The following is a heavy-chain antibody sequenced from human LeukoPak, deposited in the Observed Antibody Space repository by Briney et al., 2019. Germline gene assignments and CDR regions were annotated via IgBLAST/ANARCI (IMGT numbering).Heavy chain of an antibody. V-gene: IGHV4-59*01. J-gene: IGHJ3*02. CDR1: GGSISSYY. CDR3: ARDAVIPAAMVDAFDI. CDR2: IYYSGST. D-gene: IGHD2-2*01. Sequence: SETLSLTCTVSGGSISSYYWSWIRQPPGKGLEWIGYIYYSGSTNYNPSLKSRVTISVDTSKNQFSLKLSSVTSADTAVYYCARDAVIPAAMVDAFDIWGQGTMVTVSS.